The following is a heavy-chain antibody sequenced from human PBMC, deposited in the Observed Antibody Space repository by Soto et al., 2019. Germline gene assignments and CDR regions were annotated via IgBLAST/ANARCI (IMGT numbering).Heavy chain of an antibody. CDR2: IIPIFGTA. Sequence: ASVKVSCKASGGTFSSYAISWVRQAPGQGLEWMGGIIPIFGTANYAQKFQGRVTITADESTSTAYMELSSLRVDDTAVYYCARTGDGHHDFLDYWGQGALVTVSS. D-gene: IGHD1-1*01. J-gene: IGHJ4*02. CDR1: GGTFSSYA. V-gene: IGHV1-69*13. CDR3: ARTGDGHHDFLDY.